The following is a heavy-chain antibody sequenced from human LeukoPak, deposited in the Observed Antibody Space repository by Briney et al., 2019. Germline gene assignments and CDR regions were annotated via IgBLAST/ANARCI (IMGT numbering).Heavy chain of an antibody. CDR1: GGSISSYY. CDR3: ARDCSSTSCYTGDAFDI. CDR2: IYNSGRT. V-gene: IGHV4-4*07. D-gene: IGHD2-2*02. J-gene: IGHJ3*02. Sequence: TSETLSLTCTVSGGSISSYYWSWIRQPAGKGLEWIGRIYNSGRTNYNPSLKSRVTMSVDTSKNQFSLKLSSVTAADTAVYYCARDCSSTSCYTGDAFDIWGQGTMVTVSS.